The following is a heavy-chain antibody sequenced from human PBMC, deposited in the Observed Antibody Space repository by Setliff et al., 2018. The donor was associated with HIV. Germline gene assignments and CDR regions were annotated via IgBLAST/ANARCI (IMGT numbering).Heavy chain of an antibody. CDR1: GFTFSAYG. D-gene: IGHD3-10*01. CDR2: IRYDGSNK. V-gene: IGHV3-30*02. J-gene: IGHJ6*02. Sequence: PGGSLRLSCAASGFTFSAYGMHWVRQAPGKGLEWVAFIRYDGSNKYYADSVKGRFTISRDNSKNTLYLQMNSLRAEDTAVYYCARSVIGYYYYDMDVWGQGTLVTVSS. CDR3: ARSVIGYYYYDMDV.